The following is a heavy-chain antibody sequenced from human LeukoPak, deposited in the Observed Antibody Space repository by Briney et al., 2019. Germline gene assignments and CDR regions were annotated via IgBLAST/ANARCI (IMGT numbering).Heavy chain of an antibody. CDR3: ARQGTYYYDSSGCGGGAFDI. Sequence: GESLKISCKGSGYSFTSYWIGWVRQMPGKGLEWMGIIYPGDSDTRYSPSFQGQVTISADKSISTAYLQWSSLKASDTAMYYCARQGTYYYDSSGCGGGAFDIWGQGTMVTVSS. V-gene: IGHV5-51*01. D-gene: IGHD3-22*01. CDR2: IYPGDSDT. J-gene: IGHJ3*02. CDR1: GYSFTSYW.